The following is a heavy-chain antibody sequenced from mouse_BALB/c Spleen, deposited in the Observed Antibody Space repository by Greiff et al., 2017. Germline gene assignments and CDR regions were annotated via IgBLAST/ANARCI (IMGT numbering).Heavy chain of an antibody. CDR3: ARWGGGNPFAIDY. CDR1: GYTFSSYW. CDR2: ILPGSGST. V-gene: IGHV1-9*01. D-gene: IGHD1-1*02. J-gene: IGHJ4*01. Sequence: VQLQQSGAELMKPGASVKISCKATGYTFSSYWIEWVKQRPGHGLEWIGEILPGSGSTNYNEKFKGKATFTADTSSNTAYMQLSSLTSEDSAVYYCARWGGGNPFAIDYWGQGTSVTVSS.